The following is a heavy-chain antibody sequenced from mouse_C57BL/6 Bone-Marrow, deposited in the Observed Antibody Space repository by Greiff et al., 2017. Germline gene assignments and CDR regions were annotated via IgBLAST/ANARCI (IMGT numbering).Heavy chain of an antibody. D-gene: IGHD2-3*01. V-gene: IGHV1-66*01. CDR3: ARYDYGYFDV. CDR2: IYPGSGNT. Sequence: VQLQQSGPELVKPGASVKISCKASGYSFTSYYIHWVKQRPGQGLEWIGWIYPGSGNTKYNEKFKGKATLTADTSSSTAYMQLSSLKSEDSAVYYCARYDYGYFDVWGTGTTVTVSS. J-gene: IGHJ1*03. CDR1: GYSFTSYY.